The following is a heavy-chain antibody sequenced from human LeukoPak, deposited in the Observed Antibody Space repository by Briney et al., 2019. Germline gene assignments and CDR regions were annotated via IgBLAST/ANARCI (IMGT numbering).Heavy chain of an antibody. CDR3: ARGRLAAAVYWFDP. V-gene: IGHV4-38-2*01. D-gene: IGHD6-13*01. CDR1: GYSISSGYY. Sequence: SETLSLTCAVSGYSISSGYYWGWIRQPPGKGLEWIGSIYHSGSTYYNPSLKSRVTISVDTSKNQFSLKLSSVTAADTAVYYCARGRLAAAVYWFDPWGQGTLVTVSS. J-gene: IGHJ5*02. CDR2: IYHSGST.